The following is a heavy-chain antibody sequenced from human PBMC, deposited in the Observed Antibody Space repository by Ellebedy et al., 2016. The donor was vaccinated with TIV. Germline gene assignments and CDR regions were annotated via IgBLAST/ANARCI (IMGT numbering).Heavy chain of an antibody. J-gene: IGHJ4*02. CDR2: ISYDGSNK. V-gene: IGHV3-30*18. CDR3: AKDGYYYGSGSYYTPRH. Sequence: GGSLRLSCAASGFTFSSYGMHWVRQAPGKGLEWVAVISYDGSNKYYADSVKGRFTISRDNSKNTLYLQMNSLRAKDTAVYYCAKDGYYYGSGSYYTPRHWGQGTLVTVSS. D-gene: IGHD3-10*01. CDR1: GFTFSSYG.